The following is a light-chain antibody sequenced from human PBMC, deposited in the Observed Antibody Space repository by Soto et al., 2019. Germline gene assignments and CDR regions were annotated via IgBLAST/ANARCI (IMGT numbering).Light chain of an antibody. Sequence: DIQMTQSPSTLPASVGDRVTITCRANQSISTWLAWYQQKPGKAPNLLIYKASRLETGVPSRFSGSESGTEFTLTITSLQADDFATYYCQQYDKYWTFGQGTKVDIK. V-gene: IGKV1-5*03. CDR2: KAS. CDR3: QQYDKYWT. J-gene: IGKJ1*01. CDR1: QSISTW.